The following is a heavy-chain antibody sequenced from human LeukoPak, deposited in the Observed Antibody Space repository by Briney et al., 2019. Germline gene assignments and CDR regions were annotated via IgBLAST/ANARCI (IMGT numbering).Heavy chain of an antibody. J-gene: IGHJ4*01. Sequence: GGSLRLSCEASGFTFNNFGMHWVRQAPGKGLEWVAFIGYDESKKYYAESVKGRFTISRDDSKNTLYLQMSALKTEDTAVYYFAKKPKAVKNSGVATQSYWGQGTLVTGPS. CDR1: GFTFNNFG. D-gene: IGHD3-3*01. V-gene: IGHV3-30*02. CDR3: AKKPKAVKNSGVATQSY. CDR2: IGYDESKK.